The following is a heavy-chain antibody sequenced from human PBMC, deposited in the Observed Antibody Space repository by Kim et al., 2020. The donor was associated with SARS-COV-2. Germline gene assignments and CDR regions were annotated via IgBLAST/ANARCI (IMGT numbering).Heavy chain of an antibody. J-gene: IGHJ4*02. CDR2: ISWDGGST. CDR1: GFTFDDHT. D-gene: IGHD2-15*01. Sequence: GGSLRLSCAASGFTFDDHTMHWVRQAPGKGLEWVSLISWDGGSTYYADSVKGRFTISRDNGKNSLYLQMNSLRTEDTALYYCAKDIWDCSGGSCYLTRGGFDYWRQGTLVTVSS. V-gene: IGHV3-43*01. CDR3: AKDIWDCSGGSCYLTRGGFDY.